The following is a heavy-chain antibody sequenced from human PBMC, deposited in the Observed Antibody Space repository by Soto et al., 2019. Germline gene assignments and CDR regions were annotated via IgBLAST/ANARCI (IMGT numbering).Heavy chain of an antibody. Sequence: PGGALRPSYAAVGFTFGDYCMSWVRQAPGKGLEWVSGINWNGGSTGYADSVKGRFTISRDNAKNSLYLQMNSLRAEDTALYYCARDSRWSSFDYWGQGTLVTVSS. D-gene: IGHD3-10*01. V-gene: IGHV3-20*03. CDR3: ARDSRWSSFDY. CDR1: GFTFGDYC. CDR2: INWNGGST. J-gene: IGHJ4*02.